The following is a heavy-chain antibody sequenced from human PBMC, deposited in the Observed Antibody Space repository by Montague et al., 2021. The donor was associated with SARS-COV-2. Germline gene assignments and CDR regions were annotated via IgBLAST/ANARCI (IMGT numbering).Heavy chain of an antibody. CDR1: GFTFSSYA. D-gene: IGHD1-7*01. CDR3: AKHRAGTNPFDF. J-gene: IGHJ4*02. CDR2: ITGSGGST. V-gene: IGHV3-23*01. Sequence: SLRLSCAASGFTFSSYAMSWVRQAPGKGLEWVSEITGSGGSTYYANSVKGRFTISRDNSTYTLFLQMDSLRADDTAIYYCAKHRAGTNPFDFWGQGTLVTVSS.